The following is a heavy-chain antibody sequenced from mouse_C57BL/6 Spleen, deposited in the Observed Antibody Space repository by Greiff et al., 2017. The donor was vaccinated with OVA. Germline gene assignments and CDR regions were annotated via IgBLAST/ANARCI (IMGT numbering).Heavy chain of an antibody. CDR1: GFTFSDYG. V-gene: IGHV5-17*01. CDR3: ARQGITTRYFDV. J-gene: IGHJ1*03. CDR2: ISSGSSTI. D-gene: IGHD1-1*01. Sequence: EVMLVESGGGLVKPGGSLKLSCAASGFTFSDYGMHWVRQAPEKGLEWVAYISSGSSTIYYADTVKGRFTISRDNAKNTLFLQMTSLRSEDTAMYYCARQGITTRYFDVWGTGTTVTVSS.